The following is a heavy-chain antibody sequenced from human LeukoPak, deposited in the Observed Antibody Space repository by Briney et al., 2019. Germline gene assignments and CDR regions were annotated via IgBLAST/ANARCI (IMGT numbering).Heavy chain of an antibody. V-gene: IGHV3-30*19. Sequence: GGSLRLSCGASGFTFRSYSIHWVRQAPGKGLERVAVIFYDGSHKYYADSVKGRFTSSRDNSKNTVYLQMNTLNPEDTAIFYCESDPNRLADIGGDYLEHWGQGTLVTVSS. CDR3: ESDPNRLADIGGDYLEH. CDR2: IFYDGSHK. J-gene: IGHJ4*02. CDR1: GFTFRSYS. D-gene: IGHD2-21*01.